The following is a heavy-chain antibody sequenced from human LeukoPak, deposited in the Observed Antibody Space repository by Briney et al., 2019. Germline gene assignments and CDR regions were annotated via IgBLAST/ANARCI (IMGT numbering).Heavy chain of an antibody. J-gene: IGHJ6*03. D-gene: IGHD5-18*01. CDR2: INHSGST. CDR1: GGFFSRYY. CDR3: ARRYSYDLWAHRYYYMDV. Sequence: SETLSLTRAFCGGFFSRYYWSWLRQPRGRGLEGMGEINHSGSTNYNPSLKSRVTISVDTSKNQFSLKLSSVAAADTAVYYCARRYSYDLWAHRYYYMDVWGKGTTVTVSS. V-gene: IGHV4-34*01.